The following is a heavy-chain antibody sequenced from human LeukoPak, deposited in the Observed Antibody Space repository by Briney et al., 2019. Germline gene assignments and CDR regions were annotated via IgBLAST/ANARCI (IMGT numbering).Heavy chain of an antibody. Sequence: ASVKVSCKASGYTFTGYFMHWVRQAPGQGLEWMGWINPNSGGTNYAQKFQGRVTMTGDTSISTAYMDLSSLRSDDTAVYYCARALPTYNWFDPWGQGTLVTVSS. J-gene: IGHJ5*02. CDR1: GYTFTGYF. V-gene: IGHV1-2*02. CDR2: INPNSGGT. CDR3: ARALPTYNWFDP.